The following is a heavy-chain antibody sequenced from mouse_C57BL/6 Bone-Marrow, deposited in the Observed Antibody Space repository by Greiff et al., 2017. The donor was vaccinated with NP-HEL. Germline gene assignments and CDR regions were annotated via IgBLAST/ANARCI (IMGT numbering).Heavy chain of an antibody. Sequence: VQLQESGPGLVQPSQSLSITCTVSGFSLTSYGVHWVRQSPGKGLEWLGVIWSGGSTDYNAAFISRLSISKDNSKSQVFFKMNSLQADDTAIYYCARTGGRQYPYAMDYWGQGTSVTVSS. D-gene: IGHD5-1*01. V-gene: IGHV2-2*01. J-gene: IGHJ4*01. CDR1: GFSLTSYG. CDR2: IWSGGST. CDR3: ARTGGRQYPYAMDY.